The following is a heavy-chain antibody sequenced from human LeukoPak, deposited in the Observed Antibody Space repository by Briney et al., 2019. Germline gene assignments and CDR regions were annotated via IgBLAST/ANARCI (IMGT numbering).Heavy chain of an antibody. D-gene: IGHD2-8*01. CDR3: ARHVNSVGYSLDY. Sequence: SETLSLTCTVSGGSVSSGSYYWSWIRQPPGKGLEWIGYIYYSGSTNYNPSLKSRVTISVDTSQNQFSLNLTSVTTADTAVYYCARHVNSVGYSLDYWGQGTLVTVSS. CDR2: IYYSGST. V-gene: IGHV4-61*01. J-gene: IGHJ4*02. CDR1: GGSVSSGSYY.